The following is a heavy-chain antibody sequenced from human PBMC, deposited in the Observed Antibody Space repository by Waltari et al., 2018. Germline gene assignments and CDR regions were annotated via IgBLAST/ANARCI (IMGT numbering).Heavy chain of an antibody. D-gene: IGHD3-3*01. Sequence: GDYFMQWVRQAPGKGPEWVGFIRNKANGGTAEYAASVKGRFTISRDDSKSIASLQMNSLKTEDTAVYYCTRGSAYLVYWSQGVLVTVSS. V-gene: IGHV3-49*04. J-gene: IGHJ4*02. CDR2: IRNKANGGTA. CDR3: TRGSAYLVY. CDR1: GDYF.